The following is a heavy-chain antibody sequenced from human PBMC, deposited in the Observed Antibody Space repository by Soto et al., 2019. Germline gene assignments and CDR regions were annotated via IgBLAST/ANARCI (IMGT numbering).Heavy chain of an antibody. CDR2: IIPIFGTA. D-gene: IGHD6-6*01. J-gene: IGHJ6*02. Sequence: SVKVSCKASGGTFSSYASRWVRQAPGQGLERMGGIIPIFGTANYAQKFQGRVTITADESTSTAYMELSSLRSEDTAVYYCAREGAARPRFLHGYYYGMDVWGQGTTVTVSS. V-gene: IGHV1-69*13. CDR3: AREGAARPRFLHGYYYGMDV. CDR1: GGTFSSYA.